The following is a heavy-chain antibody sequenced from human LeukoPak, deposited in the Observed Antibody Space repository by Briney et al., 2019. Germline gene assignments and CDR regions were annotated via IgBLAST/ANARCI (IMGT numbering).Heavy chain of an antibody. CDR2: INHSGST. CDR1: GGSISSSSYY. J-gene: IGHJ4*02. Sequence: SETLSLTCTVSGGSISSSSYYWGWIRQPPGKGLEWIGEINHSGSTSYNPSLKSRVTISVDTSKNQFSLKLSSVTAADTAVYYCARHTYYDFWSGYWLDYWGQGTLVTVSS. CDR3: ARHTYYDFWSGYWLDY. V-gene: IGHV4-39*07. D-gene: IGHD3-3*01.